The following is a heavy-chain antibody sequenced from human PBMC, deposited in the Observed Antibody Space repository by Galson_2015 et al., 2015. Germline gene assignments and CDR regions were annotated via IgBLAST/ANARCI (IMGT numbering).Heavy chain of an antibody. CDR2: ISSSSSYT. J-gene: IGHJ6*03. D-gene: IGHD3-3*01. CDR3: ARESPLTSYYDFWSGYPYIYYYYYYMDV. V-gene: IGHV3-11*05. CDR1: GFTFSDYY. Sequence: SLRLSCAASGFTFSDYYMSWIRQAPGKGLEWVSYISSSSSYTNYADSVKGRFTISRDNAKNSLYLQMNSLRAEDTAVYYCARESPLTSYYDFWSGYPYIYYYYYYMDVWGKGTTVTVSS.